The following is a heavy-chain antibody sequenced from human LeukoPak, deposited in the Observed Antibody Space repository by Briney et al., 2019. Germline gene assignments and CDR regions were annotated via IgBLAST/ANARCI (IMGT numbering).Heavy chain of an antibody. V-gene: IGHV5-51*01. CDR3: AGQGHSGWYYFDY. J-gene: IGHJ4*02. CDR2: IYPGDSDT. Sequence: GESLQISCKGSGYSFTSYWIGWVRQMPGKGLEWMGIIYPGDSDTRCSPSFQGQVTISADKSISTAYLQWSSLKASDTAMYYCAGQGHSGWYYFDYWGQGTLVTVSS. CDR1: GYSFTSYW. D-gene: IGHD6-19*01.